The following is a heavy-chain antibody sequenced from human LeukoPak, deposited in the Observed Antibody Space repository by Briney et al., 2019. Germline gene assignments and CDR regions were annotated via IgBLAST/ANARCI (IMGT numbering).Heavy chain of an antibody. CDR3: AKQLGYCSDGSCYFPY. CDR1: GFTFSSSG. V-gene: IGHV3-23*01. Sequence: PGGSLRLSCAASGFTFSSSGMHWVRQAPGKGLEWVSAISNNGGYTYYADSVQGRFTISRDNSKSTLCLQMNSLRAEDTAVYYCAKQLGYCSDGSCYFPYWGQGTLVTVSS. J-gene: IGHJ4*02. D-gene: IGHD2-15*01. CDR2: ISNNGGYT.